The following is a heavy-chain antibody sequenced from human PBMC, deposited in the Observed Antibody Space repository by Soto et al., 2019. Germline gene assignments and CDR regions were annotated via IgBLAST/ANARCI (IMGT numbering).Heavy chain of an antibody. CDR1: RYTFISYD. CDR3: ARSPSWETTVTPYYFDY. J-gene: IGHJ4*02. V-gene: IGHV1-8*01. D-gene: IGHD4-4*01. CDR2: MNPKSANT. Sequence: QVQLVQSGAEVKKPGASVKVSCKASRYTFISYDINWVRQATGQGLEWMGWMNPKSANTGYAQNFQGRGTMTRNTSISTAYMELSSLRSEDTAVYYCARSPSWETTVTPYYFDYWGQGTLVTVSS.